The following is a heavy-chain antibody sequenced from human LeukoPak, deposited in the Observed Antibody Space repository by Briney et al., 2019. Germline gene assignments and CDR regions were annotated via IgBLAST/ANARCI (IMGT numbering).Heavy chain of an antibody. CDR3: ARSSGKWSGDYYYHYMDV. V-gene: IGHV4-61*02. D-gene: IGHD3-3*01. CDR2: IYTSGST. CDR1: GNSISSGDNY. Sequence: PSETLSLTCTVSGNSISSGDNYWSWIRQPAGKGLEWIGRIYTSGSTNYNPSLKSRVTISVDTSKNQFSLKLSSVTAADTAVYYCARSSGKWSGDYYYHYMDVWGRGTTVTISS. J-gene: IGHJ6*03.